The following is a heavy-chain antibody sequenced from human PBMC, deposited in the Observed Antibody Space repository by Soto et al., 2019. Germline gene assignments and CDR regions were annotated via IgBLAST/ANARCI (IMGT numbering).Heavy chain of an antibody. CDR3: AGGLTTVDEFDY. J-gene: IGHJ4*02. Sequence: SATLSLTCTVSGGSISSGGYYWSWIRQHPGKGLEWIGYIYYSGSTYYNPSLKSRVTISVDTSKNQFSLKLSSVTAADTAVYYCAGGLTTVDEFDYWGQGTLVTVSS. CDR1: GGSISSGGYY. D-gene: IGHD4-17*01. CDR2: IYYSGST. V-gene: IGHV4-31*03.